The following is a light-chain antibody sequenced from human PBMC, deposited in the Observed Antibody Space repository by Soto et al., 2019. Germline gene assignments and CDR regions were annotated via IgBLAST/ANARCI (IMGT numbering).Light chain of an antibody. CDR2: DAS. CDR3: QQRSNWPPI. CDR1: QSVSSY. Sequence: EIVLTQSPATLSLSPGEGATLSCRASQSVSSYLAWYQQKPGQAPRLLIYDASNRATDIPDRFSGSGSGTDFTLTISSLEPEDFAVYYCQQRSNWPPIFGPGTKVDIK. J-gene: IGKJ3*01. V-gene: IGKV3-11*01.